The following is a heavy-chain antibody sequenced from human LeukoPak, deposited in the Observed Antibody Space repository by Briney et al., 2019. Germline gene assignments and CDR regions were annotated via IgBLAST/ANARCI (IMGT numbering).Heavy chain of an antibody. D-gene: IGHD4-11*01. Sequence: PGGSLRLSCSASGFTFSTYAMHWVRQAPGKGLEWVSHISSSGTIIYYADSVKGRFTISRDNAKNSLYLQMNSLRAEDTAVYYCARAMTSWGQGTLVTVSS. V-gene: IGHV3-48*03. CDR2: ISSSGTII. CDR3: ARAMTS. J-gene: IGHJ4*02. CDR1: GFTFSTYA.